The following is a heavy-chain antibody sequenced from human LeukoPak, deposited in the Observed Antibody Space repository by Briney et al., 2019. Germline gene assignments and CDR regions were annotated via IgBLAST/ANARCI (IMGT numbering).Heavy chain of an antibody. CDR1: GGSISSSSYY. D-gene: IGHD6-19*01. CDR3: ARRSYSAWTFDY. J-gene: IGHJ4*02. Sequence: SETLCLTCTVSGGSISSSSYYWGWLRQPPGKGLEWIGSIYYSGSTYYNPSLKSRVTISVDTSKNQFSLKLSSVTAADTAVYYCARRSYSAWTFDYWGQGTLVTVSS. CDR2: IYYSGST. V-gene: IGHV4-39*01.